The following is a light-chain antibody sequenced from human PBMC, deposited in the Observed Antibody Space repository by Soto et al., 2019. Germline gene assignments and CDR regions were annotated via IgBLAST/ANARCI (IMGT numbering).Light chain of an antibody. CDR2: GVS. J-gene: IGLJ2*01. CDR1: SSDVGDYNY. V-gene: IGLV2-14*01. CDR3: SSYTATNALV. Sequence: QSVLTQPASVSGSPGQSNTISCTGTSSDVGDYNYVSWYQQHPGKAPKLIIYGVSNRPSGISNRFSGSKSGNTASLTVSGLQAEDEADYSCSSYTATNALVFGGGTKVTVL.